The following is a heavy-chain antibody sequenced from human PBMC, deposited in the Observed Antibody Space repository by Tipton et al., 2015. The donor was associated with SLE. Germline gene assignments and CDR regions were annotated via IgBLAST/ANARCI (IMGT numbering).Heavy chain of an antibody. J-gene: IGHJ2*01. V-gene: IGHV3-21*01. CDR3: ARDGVWFGELPDWYFDL. CDR2: ISSSGGDM. Sequence: GSLRLSCTASGFTFSIYSMNWVRQAPGKGLEWISPISSSGGDMFYADSVKGRFTISRDNAKNSVYLQMNSLRAEDTAVYYCARDGVWFGELPDWYFDLWGRGTLVTVSS. CDR1: GFTFSIYS. D-gene: IGHD3-10*01.